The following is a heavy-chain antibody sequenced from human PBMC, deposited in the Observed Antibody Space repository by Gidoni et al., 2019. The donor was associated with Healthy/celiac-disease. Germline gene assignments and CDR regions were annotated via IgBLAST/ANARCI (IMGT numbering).Heavy chain of an antibody. Sequence: EVQLVESGGGLVKPGGSLRLPCAACGGTFSNAWMSWDRQAPVKGLEWSGRIKSKTDGGTTYYAAPVKGRFTISRDDSKNTLYLQMNSLKTGDTAVYYCTTDYLGYFDYWGQGTLVTVSS. D-gene: IGHD3-16*02. CDR3: TTDYLGYFDY. V-gene: IGHV3-15*01. J-gene: IGHJ4*02. CDR2: IKSKTDGGTT. CDR1: GGTFSNAW.